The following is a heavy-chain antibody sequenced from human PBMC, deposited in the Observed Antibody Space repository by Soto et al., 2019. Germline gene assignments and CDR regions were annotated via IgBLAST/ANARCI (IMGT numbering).Heavy chain of an antibody. Sequence: SVNVSCKASGGTFSDYTINRVQQSPGQRLEWMGGIIPIFDTANYAEKFQCRVTITAYGCTSTSFMEVSSLRSEATAASYCERKAALAGDIYAKGVWGEGTMV. CDR1: GGTFSDYT. D-gene: IGHD2-21*02. V-gene: IGHV1-69*13. CDR2: IIPIFDTA. CDR3: ERKAALAGDIYAKGV. J-gene: IGHJ3*01.